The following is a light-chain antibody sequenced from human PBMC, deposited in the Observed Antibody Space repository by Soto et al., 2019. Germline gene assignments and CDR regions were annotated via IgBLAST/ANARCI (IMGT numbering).Light chain of an antibody. CDR2: NND. CDR3: AAWDDSLNDFVV. V-gene: IGLV1-44*01. Sequence: QSVLTQPPSASGTPGQRVTISWSGNSSNIGNNLVSWYQQVPGTAPKVLIYNNDQRPSGVPDRFSGSKSGTSASLAISGVQSDDEADYYCAAWDDSLNDFVVFGGGTKLTVL. CDR1: SSNIGNNL. J-gene: IGLJ2*01.